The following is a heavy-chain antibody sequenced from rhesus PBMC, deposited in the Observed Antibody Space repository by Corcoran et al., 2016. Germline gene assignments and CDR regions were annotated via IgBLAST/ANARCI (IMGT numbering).Heavy chain of an antibody. D-gene: IGHD1-44*02. CDR2: ISGSSGST. CDR1: GGSVSSSNW. J-gene: IGHJ4*01. V-gene: IGHV4-65*01. CDR3: ARGIVGASHEDY. Sequence: QVQLQESGPGLVKPSETLSLTCAVSGGSVSSSNWWSWIRQPPGKGLEWIGYISGSSGSTYYNPSLKSRVTISTDTSKNQFSLKLSSVTAADTAVYYCARGIVGASHEDYWGQGVLVTISS.